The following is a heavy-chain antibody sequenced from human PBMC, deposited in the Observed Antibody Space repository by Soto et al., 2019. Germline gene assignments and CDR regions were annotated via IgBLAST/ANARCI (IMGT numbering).Heavy chain of an antibody. D-gene: IGHD5-12*01. CDR1: GVSISSSSYY. Sequence: QLQLQESGPGLVKPSETLSLTCTVSGVSISSSSYYWGWIRQPPGKGLEWIGRIYYSGSTYYNPSLKSRVTISVDTSKNQFSLKLSSVTAADTAGYYCARLLRHNYYGMDVWGQGTTVTVSS. V-gene: IGHV4-39*01. CDR2: IYYSGST. CDR3: ARLLRHNYYGMDV. J-gene: IGHJ6*02.